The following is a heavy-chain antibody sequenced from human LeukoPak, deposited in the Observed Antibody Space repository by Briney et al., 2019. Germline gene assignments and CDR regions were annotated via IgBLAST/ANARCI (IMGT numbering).Heavy chain of an antibody. D-gene: IGHD6-6*01. CDR1: GFTFSSYA. CDR2: ISYDGSNK. V-gene: IGHV3-30-3*01. CDR3: ASDASSIAARLTFYYFDY. Sequence: HPGGSLRLSCAASGFTFSSYAMHWVRQAPGKGLEWVAVISYDGSNKYYADSVKGRFTISRDNSKNTLYLQMNSLRAEDTAVYYCASDASSIAARLTFYYFDYWGQGTLVTVSS. J-gene: IGHJ4*02.